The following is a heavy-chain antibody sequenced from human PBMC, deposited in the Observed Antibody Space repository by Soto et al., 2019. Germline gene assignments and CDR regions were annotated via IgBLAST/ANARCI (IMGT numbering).Heavy chain of an antibody. V-gene: IGHV1-18*01. J-gene: IGHJ5*02. CDR1: GYTFTSYG. Sequence: AASVKVSCKASGYTFTSYGISWVRQAPGQGLEWMGWISAYNGNTNYAQKLQGRVTMTTDTSTSTAYMELRSLRSDDTAVYYCARDCGGDCYSRWFDPWGQGTLVTVSS. CDR2: ISAYNGNT. CDR3: ARDCGGDCYSRWFDP. D-gene: IGHD2-21*02.